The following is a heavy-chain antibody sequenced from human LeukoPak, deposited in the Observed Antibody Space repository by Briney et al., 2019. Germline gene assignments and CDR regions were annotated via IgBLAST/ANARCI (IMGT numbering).Heavy chain of an antibody. CDR3: ARGLLRYCSGGSCPYWY. Sequence: SVKVSCKASGGTFSSYAISWVRQAPGQGLEWMGGIISIFGTANYAQKFQGRVTITADESTSTAYMELSSLRSEDTAVYYCARGLLRYCSGGSCPYWYWGQGTLVTVSS. D-gene: IGHD2-15*01. CDR2: IISIFGTA. V-gene: IGHV1-69*01. CDR1: GGTFSSYA. J-gene: IGHJ4*02.